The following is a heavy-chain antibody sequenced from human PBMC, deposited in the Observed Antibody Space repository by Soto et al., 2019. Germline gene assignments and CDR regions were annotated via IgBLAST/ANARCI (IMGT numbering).Heavy chain of an antibody. Sequence: LRLSCAASGLIFSNYRMHWVRQAPGKGLVWVSCISTDGSITNYADSVKGRFTVSRDNAKNTLYLQMNSLRAEDTALYYCARDTDGLHYWGQGTMVTVSS. CDR3: ARDTDGLHY. V-gene: IGHV3-74*01. J-gene: IGHJ4*02. CDR1: GLIFSNYR. CDR2: ISTDGSIT.